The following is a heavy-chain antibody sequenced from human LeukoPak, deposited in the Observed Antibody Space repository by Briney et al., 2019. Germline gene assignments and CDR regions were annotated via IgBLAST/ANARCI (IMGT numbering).Heavy chain of an antibody. Sequence: PGGSLRLSCSASGIIFSNYWMTWVRQAPGKGLEWVANLNQDGSVKHYVDSVEGRFTISRDNAKKSVYLQMNSLRAEDSAVYYCARDRSPDSGGNFYDALDIWGRGTMVTVSS. V-gene: IGHV3-7*01. D-gene: IGHD3-22*01. CDR1: GIIFSNYW. J-gene: IGHJ3*02. CDR2: LNQDGSVK. CDR3: ARDRSPDSGGNFYDALDI.